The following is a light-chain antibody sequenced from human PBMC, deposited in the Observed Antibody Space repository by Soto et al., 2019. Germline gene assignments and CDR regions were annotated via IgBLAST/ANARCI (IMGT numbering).Light chain of an antibody. Sequence: AIHMTQSPSSLSASVGDAVTITCRASQGIRNDLDWFQQKPGKAPKLLIYDASSLESGVPSRFSGSGSGTEFTLTISSLQPDDFATYYCQQYNSYSWTFGQGTKVDIK. V-gene: IGKV1-13*02. J-gene: IGKJ1*01. CDR2: DAS. CDR1: QGIRND. CDR3: QQYNSYSWT.